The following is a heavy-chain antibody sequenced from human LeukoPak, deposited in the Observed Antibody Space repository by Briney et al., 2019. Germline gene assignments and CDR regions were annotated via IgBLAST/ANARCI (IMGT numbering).Heavy chain of an antibody. J-gene: IGHJ5*02. CDR2: MYYRGRS. V-gene: IGHV4-59*12. CDR1: GGSLSNYY. Sequence: SETLSLTCTVSGGSLSNYYWSWIRQPPGKGLEWIGYMYYRGRSNYNPSLKSRVTILVDTSKNQFSLKLSSVTAADTAVYYCAYIDWQVGYGDYEHWFDPWGQGTLVTVSS. CDR3: AYIDWQVGYGDYEHWFDP. D-gene: IGHD4-17*01.